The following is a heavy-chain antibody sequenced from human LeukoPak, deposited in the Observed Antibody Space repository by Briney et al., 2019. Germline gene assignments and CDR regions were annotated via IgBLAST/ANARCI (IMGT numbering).Heavy chain of an antibody. CDR1: GGSISSGGYY. CDR3: ARDVAGRYYYEGFDY. J-gene: IGHJ4*02. Sequence: SQSQSLTGTVCGGSISSGGYYWRWIRQHPGKGVEWIGYIYYSGSTYYNPSLKSRVTISVDTSKNQFSLKLSSVTAADTAVYYCARDVAGRYYYEGFDYWGQGTLVTVSS. CDR2: IYYSGST. V-gene: IGHV4-31*03. D-gene: IGHD3-22*01.